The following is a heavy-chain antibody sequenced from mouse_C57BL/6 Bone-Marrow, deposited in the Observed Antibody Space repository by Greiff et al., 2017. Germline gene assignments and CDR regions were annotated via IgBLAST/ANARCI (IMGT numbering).Heavy chain of an antibody. CDR3: ARSTGTMDY. CDR1: GFTFSDYY. J-gene: IGHJ4*01. CDR2: ISNGGGST. D-gene: IGHD4-1*02. V-gene: IGHV5-12*01. Sequence: DVMLVESGGGLVQPGGSLKLSCAASGFTFSDYYMYWVRQTPEKRLEWVAYISNGGGSTYYPDTVKGRFTISRDNAKNTLYLQMSRLKSEDTAMYYCARSTGTMDYWGQGTSVTVSS.